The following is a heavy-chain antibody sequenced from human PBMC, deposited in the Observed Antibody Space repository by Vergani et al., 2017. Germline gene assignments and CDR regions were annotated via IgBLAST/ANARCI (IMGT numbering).Heavy chain of an antibody. CDR2: IHTGGRT. CDR3: ARSRPCCTSGSRPAI. J-gene: IGHJ4*02. CDR1: GESIRSGSHY. Sequence: QVKLQESGPGLLKPSQTLSLTCTVSGESIRSGSHYWSWIRQPAGKGPEWIGHIHTGGRTDLNPSFKSRVSISVDTSKSQFSLKLNSVTVADTAVYYCARSRPCCTSGSRPAIWGQGTLVTVSS. D-gene: IGHD2-8*01. V-gene: IGHV4-61*02.